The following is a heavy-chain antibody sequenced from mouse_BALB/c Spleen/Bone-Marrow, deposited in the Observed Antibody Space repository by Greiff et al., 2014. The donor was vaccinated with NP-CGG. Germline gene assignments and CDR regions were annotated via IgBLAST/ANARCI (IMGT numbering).Heavy chain of an antibody. CDR2: IDSANGNT. V-gene: IGHV14-3*02. CDR1: GFNIKDTY. CDR3: ASYYYGRAWFAY. Sequence: EVQLQQSGAELVKPGASVKLSCTASGFNIKDTYMHWVKQRPEQGLEWIGRIDSANGNTKYDPKFQGKATITADTSSNTAYLQLSSLTSEDTAVYYCASYYYGRAWFAYWGQGTLVTVSA. J-gene: IGHJ3*01. D-gene: IGHD1-1*01.